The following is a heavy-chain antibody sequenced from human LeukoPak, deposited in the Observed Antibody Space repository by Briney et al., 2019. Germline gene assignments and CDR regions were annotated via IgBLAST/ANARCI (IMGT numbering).Heavy chain of an antibody. Sequence: GGSLRLSCAASGFTFSSSAMSWLRQAPGKGLEWVSAISGSGGNTYYADSVKGRFTISRDNSKNTVYLQMNSLRAEDTAVYYCAKDSSPWGVKGSFQHWGQGTLVTVSP. CDR2: ISGSGGNT. CDR1: GFTFSSSA. J-gene: IGHJ1*01. V-gene: IGHV3-23*01. D-gene: IGHD3-10*01. CDR3: AKDSSPWGVKGSFQH.